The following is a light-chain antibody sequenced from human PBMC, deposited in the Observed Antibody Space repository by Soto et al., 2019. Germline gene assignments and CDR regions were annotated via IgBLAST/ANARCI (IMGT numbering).Light chain of an antibody. CDR3: ISYTSSSTWV. V-gene: IGLV2-14*01. J-gene: IGLJ3*02. CDR1: SSDIGGYNY. CDR2: EVS. Sequence: QSALTQPASVSGSPGQSITISCTWTSSDIGGYNYVSWYQQHPGKAPKLMIYEVSNRPSGVSDRFSGSRSGNTASLTISGLQAEDESDYYCISYTSSSTWVFGGGTQLTVL.